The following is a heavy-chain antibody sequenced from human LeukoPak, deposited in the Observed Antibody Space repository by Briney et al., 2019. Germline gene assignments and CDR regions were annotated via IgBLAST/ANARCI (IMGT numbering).Heavy chain of an antibody. D-gene: IGHD3/OR15-3a*01. J-gene: IGHJ4*02. CDR2: ISSSGSTI. CDR3: AKRTGGPSPFDY. CDR1: GFTFSDYY. V-gene: IGHV3-11*01. Sequence: GGSLRLSCAASGFTFSDYYMSWIRQAPGKGLEWVSYISSSGSTIYYADSVKGRFTISRDNSKNTLYLQMNSLRAEDTAVYYCAKRTGGPSPFDYWGQGALVTVSS.